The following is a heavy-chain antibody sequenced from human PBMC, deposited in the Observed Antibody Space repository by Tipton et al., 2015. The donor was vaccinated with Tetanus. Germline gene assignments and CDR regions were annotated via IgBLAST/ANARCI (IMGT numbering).Heavy chain of an antibody. Sequence: FLRLSCSASGFNFHDFAMHWVRQAPGKGLEWVSGISSSAGPIGFAESVKGRFTISRDNARNSLYLEMNNVRPEDTAFYYCTKGGFGGALNIGFDSWGQGTLVTVSS. CDR2: ISSSAGPI. CDR1: GFNFHDFA. CDR3: TKGGFGGALNIGFDS. V-gene: IGHV3-9*01. D-gene: IGHD3-3*01. J-gene: IGHJ5*01.